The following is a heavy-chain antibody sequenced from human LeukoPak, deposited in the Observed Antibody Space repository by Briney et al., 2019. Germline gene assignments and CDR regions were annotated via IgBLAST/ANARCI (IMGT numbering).Heavy chain of an antibody. Sequence: SETLSLTCAVYGGSFSGYYWSWIRQPPGKGLERIGEINHSGSTNYNPSLKSRVTISVDTSKNQFSLKLSSVTAADTAVYYCARKYCSSTSCYTDYWGQGTLVTVSS. CDR2: INHSGST. V-gene: IGHV4-34*01. J-gene: IGHJ4*02. CDR3: ARKYCSSTSCYTDY. CDR1: GGSFSGYY. D-gene: IGHD2-2*02.